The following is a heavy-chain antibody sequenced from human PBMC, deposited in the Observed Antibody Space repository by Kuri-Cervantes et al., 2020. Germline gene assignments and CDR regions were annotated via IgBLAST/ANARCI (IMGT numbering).Heavy chain of an antibody. D-gene: IGHD6-6*01. V-gene: IGHV3-11*01. CDR2: ISSSGSTI. Sequence: GGSLRLSCAASGFTFSDYYMSWIRQAPGKGLEWVSYISSSGSTIYYADSVKGRFTISRDNAKNSLYLQMNSLETEDTAVYYCTTVGVAAYYYYYYGMDVWGQGTTVTVSS. CDR1: GFTFSDYY. CDR3: TTVGVAAYYYYYYGMDV. J-gene: IGHJ6*02.